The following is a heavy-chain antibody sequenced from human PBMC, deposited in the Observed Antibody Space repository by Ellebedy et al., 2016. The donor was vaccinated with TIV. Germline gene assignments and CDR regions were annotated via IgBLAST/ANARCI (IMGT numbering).Heavy chain of an antibody. D-gene: IGHD3-22*01. Sequence: GESLKISCAASGFTFSSYSMNWVRQAPGKGLEWVSSISSSNHYIYYADSVKGRFTISRDNAKNSLYLQMDTLRAEDTAVHYCARGRGAGYYEPLDFWGQGALVTVSS. CDR1: GFTFSSYS. J-gene: IGHJ4*02. V-gene: IGHV3-21*01. CDR2: ISSSNHYI. CDR3: ARGRGAGYYEPLDF.